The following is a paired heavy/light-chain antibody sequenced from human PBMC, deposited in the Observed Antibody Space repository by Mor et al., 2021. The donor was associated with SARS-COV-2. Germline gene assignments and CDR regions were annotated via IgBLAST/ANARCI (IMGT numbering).Light chain of an antibody. CDR3: NSYTGSSTLV. CDR1: NIDVGAYNY. Sequence: QSALTQPASVSGSPGQSITISCTGTNIDVGAYNYVSWYQQHPGKAPKLLIYDVSNRPSGVSNRFSGSKSGNTASLTISGLQAEDEADYYCNSYTGSSTLVFGTGTKVTVL. CDR2: DVS. J-gene: IGLJ1*01. V-gene: IGLV2-14*03.
Heavy chain of an antibody. V-gene: IGHV3-30*03. CDR2: ISYDGRNK. CDR3: ATDLCSGSSCYFLRRADQ. J-gene: IGHJ4*02. Sequence: QVQLAESGGDVVQPGRSLRLSCAASGFSFSNYGMHWVRQAPGKGLEWVAVISYDGRNKYHADSVKGRFTISRDNPENTLYLQMNSLRVEDTAVYYCATDLCSGSSCYFLRRADQWGQGTLVTVSS. D-gene: IGHD2-15*01. CDR1: GFSFSNYG.